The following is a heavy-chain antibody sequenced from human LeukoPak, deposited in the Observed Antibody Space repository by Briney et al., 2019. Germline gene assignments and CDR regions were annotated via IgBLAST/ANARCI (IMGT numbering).Heavy chain of an antibody. CDR2: ISSSSSYI. CDR1: GFPFSSYS. CDR3: ARAGMGFDY. J-gene: IGHJ4*02. V-gene: IGHV3-21*01. D-gene: IGHD1-26*01. Sequence: GGSLSLSCAASGFPFSSYSRNWVRQPPGRGLEWVSSISSSSSYIYYADSVKGRFTISRDSAKNSLYLQMNSLRAEDTAVYYCARAGMGFDYWGQGTLVTVSS.